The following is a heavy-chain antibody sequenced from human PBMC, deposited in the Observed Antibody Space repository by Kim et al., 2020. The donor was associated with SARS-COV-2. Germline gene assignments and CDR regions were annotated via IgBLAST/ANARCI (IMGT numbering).Heavy chain of an antibody. CDR2: IYHSGST. Sequence: SETLSLTCAVSGGSISSGGYSWSWIRQPPGKGLEWIGYIYHSGSTYYNPSLKSRVTISVDRSKNQFSLKLSSVTAADTAVYYCASARAFYGMDVWGQGTTVTVSS. CDR1: GGSISSGGYS. J-gene: IGHJ6*02. CDR3: ASARAFYGMDV. V-gene: IGHV4-30-2*01.